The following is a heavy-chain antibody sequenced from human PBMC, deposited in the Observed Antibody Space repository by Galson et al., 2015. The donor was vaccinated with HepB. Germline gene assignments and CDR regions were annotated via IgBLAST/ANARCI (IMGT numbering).Heavy chain of an antibody. V-gene: IGHV3-66*01. Sequence: SLRLSCAASGFTVSSNYMSWVRQAPGKGLEWVSVNYSGGSTYYADSVKGRFTISRDNSKNTLYLQMNSLRAEDTAVYYCARGAGFLTFDPWGQGTLVTVSS. J-gene: IGHJ5*02. CDR1: GFTVSSNY. D-gene: IGHD2/OR15-2a*01. CDR2: NYSGGST. CDR3: ARGAGFLTFDP.